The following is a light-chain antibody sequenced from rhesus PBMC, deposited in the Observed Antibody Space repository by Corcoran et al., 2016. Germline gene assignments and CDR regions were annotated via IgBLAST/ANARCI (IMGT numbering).Light chain of an antibody. CDR3: LQYNSDPLT. Sequence: DIQMTQSPSSLSASVGDRVTITCRASQGISTYLNWYQQKPGKAPKRLIYAASSLESGVPSRFSGSGYGTDFTLTISSLQPEDVATYYCLQYNSDPLTFGGGTKVEIK. CDR2: AAS. J-gene: IGKJ4*01. CDR1: QGISTY. V-gene: IGKV1-43*02.